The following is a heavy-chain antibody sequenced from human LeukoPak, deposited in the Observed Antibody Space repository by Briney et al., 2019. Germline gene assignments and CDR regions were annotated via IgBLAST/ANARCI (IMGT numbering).Heavy chain of an antibody. CDR3: ARVNGGNSFDY. CDR2: ISSSSSYI. J-gene: IGHJ4*02. CDR1: GFTFSSYS. Sequence: GGSLRLSCAASGFTFSSYSMNWVRRAPGKGLEWVSSISSSSSYIYYADSVKGRFTISRDNAKNSLYLQMNSLRAEDTAVYYCARVNGGNSFDYWGQGTLVTVSS. D-gene: IGHD4-23*01. V-gene: IGHV3-21*01.